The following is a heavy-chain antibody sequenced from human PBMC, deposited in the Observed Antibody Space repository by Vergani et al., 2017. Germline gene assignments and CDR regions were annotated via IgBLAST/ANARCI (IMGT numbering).Heavy chain of an antibody. J-gene: IGHJ1*01. CDR1: GFTFSSYA. Sequence: EVQLLESGGGLVQPGGSLRLSCAASGFTFSSYAMSWVRQAPGKGLEWVSAISGMGGSTYYADSVKGRFTISRDNSKNTLYLQMNSLRAEDTAVYYCAKSGCIVLMVYAEAEYFQHWGQGTLVTVSS. CDR2: ISGMGGST. V-gene: IGHV3-23*01. D-gene: IGHD2-8*01. CDR3: AKSGCIVLMVYAEAEYFQH.